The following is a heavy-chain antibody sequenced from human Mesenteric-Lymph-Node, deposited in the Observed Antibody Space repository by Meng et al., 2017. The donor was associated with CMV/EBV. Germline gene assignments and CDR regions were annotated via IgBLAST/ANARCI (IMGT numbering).Heavy chain of an antibody. D-gene: IGHD2-2*01. V-gene: IGHV3-23*01. CDR2: ISGTGSIT. Sequence: ETLSLTCAVYGGSFSGYYWSWIRQPPGKGLEWVSIISGTGSITYYADSVKGRFTISRGNSKNTLYLQMNSLRVEDTAVYYCAKSLYAVPAAIPNDAFDIWGQGTMVTVSS. CDR1: GGSFSGYY. J-gene: IGHJ3*02. CDR3: AKSLYAVPAAIPNDAFDI.